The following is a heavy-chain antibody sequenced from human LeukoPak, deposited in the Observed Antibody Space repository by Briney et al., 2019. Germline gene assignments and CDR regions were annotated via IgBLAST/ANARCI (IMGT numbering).Heavy chain of an antibody. J-gene: IGHJ4*02. V-gene: IGHV1-46*01. D-gene: IGHD3-3*01. CDR3: ARMSSDFSQRYDY. Sequence: ASVKVSCKASGYTVTSYYMHWVRQAPGQGLEWMGILNPSGGSSSYAQKFQGRATLTRATSTSTVYMELSSLRSEDTAVYYCARMSSDFSQRYDYWGQGTLVTVSS. CDR2: LNPSGGSS. CDR1: GYTVTSYY.